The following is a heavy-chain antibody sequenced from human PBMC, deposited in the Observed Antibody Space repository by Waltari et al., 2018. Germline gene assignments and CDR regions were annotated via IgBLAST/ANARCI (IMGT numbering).Heavy chain of an antibody. CDR3: ARVARGRYYDSSGYDDAFDI. D-gene: IGHD3-22*01. Sequence: QVQLQESGPGLVKPSETLSLTCTVSGGSISSYYWSWIRQPAGKGLEWIGRIYTSGSTNYNPSLKSRVTMSVDTSKNQFSLKLSSVTAADTAVYYCARVARGRYYDSSGYDDAFDIWGQGTMVTVSS. V-gene: IGHV4-4*07. CDR1: GGSISSYY. CDR2: IYTSGST. J-gene: IGHJ3*02.